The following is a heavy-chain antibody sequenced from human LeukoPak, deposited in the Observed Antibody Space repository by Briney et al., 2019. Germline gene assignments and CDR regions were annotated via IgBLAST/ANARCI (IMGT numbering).Heavy chain of an antibody. CDR3: ARAEGVPAARRTYYYYMDV. V-gene: IGHV1-2*02. D-gene: IGHD2-2*01. J-gene: IGHJ6*03. CDR1: GYTFTGYY. CDR2: INPNSGGT. Sequence: ASVKVSCKASGYTFTGYYMHWVRQAPGQGLEWMGWINPNSGGTNYAQKFQGRVTMTRDTSISTAYMELSRLRSDDTAVYYCARAEGVPAARRTYYYYMDVWGKGTTVTVSS.